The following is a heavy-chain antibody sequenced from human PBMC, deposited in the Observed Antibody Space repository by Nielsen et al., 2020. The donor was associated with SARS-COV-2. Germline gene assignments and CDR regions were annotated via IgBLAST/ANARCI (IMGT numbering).Heavy chain of an antibody. CDR2: IGIGGDT. CDR3: ARGSWDD. J-gene: IGHJ4*02. V-gene: IGHV3-13*01. D-gene: IGHD6-19*01. CDR1: QFTVSSND. Sequence: GGSLRLSCTASQFTVSSNDMHWVRQATGKGLEWVSAIGIGGDTYYLGSVKGRFTVSRDTAKNSLYLQMNTLRAEDTAVYYCARGSWDDWGQGTLVTVSS.